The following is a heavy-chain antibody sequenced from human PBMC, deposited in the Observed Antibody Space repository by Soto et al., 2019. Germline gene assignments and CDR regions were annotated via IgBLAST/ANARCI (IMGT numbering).Heavy chain of an antibody. J-gene: IGHJ4*02. CDR2: KTYDGSNK. CDR1: GFMFSSYA. D-gene: IGHD1-26*01. CDR3: ARAGVLLVDY. Sequence: QVQLVESGGGVVQPGRSLRLSCAASGFMFSSYAMHWVRQAPGKGLEWVAVKTYDGSNKYYADSVQGRFTISRDNSKNTLYLQMNSLRSEDTAVYYCARAGVLLVDYWGQGTLVTVSS. V-gene: IGHV3-30-3*01.